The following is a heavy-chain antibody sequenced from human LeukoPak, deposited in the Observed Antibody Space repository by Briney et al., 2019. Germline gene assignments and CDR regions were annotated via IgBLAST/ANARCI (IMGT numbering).Heavy chain of an antibody. J-gene: IGHJ4*02. Sequence: VASVKVSCKVSGYTLTELSMHWVRQAPGKGLEWMGGFDPEDGETIYAQKFQGRVTMTEDTSTDTAYMELSSLRSEDTAVYYCAARRGYSGYDSSFDYWGQGTLVTVSS. CDR1: GYTLTELS. CDR3: AARRGYSGYDSSFDY. D-gene: IGHD5-12*01. CDR2: FDPEDGET. V-gene: IGHV1-24*01.